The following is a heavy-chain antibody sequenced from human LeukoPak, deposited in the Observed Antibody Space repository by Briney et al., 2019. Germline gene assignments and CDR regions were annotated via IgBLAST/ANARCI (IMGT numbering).Heavy chain of an antibody. D-gene: IGHD6-13*01. V-gene: IGHV3-23*01. CDR2: ISSTGGST. J-gene: IGHJ4*02. CDR3: AKGSAGGRPYYFDY. CDR1: GFSFNTYA. Sequence: PGGSLRLSCAASGFSFNTYAMNWVRQAPGKGLEWVSAISSTGGSTYYADSVKGRFTISRDKSKNTLSLQMNSLRAEDTAVYYCAKGSAGGRPYYFDYWGQGTLVPVSS.